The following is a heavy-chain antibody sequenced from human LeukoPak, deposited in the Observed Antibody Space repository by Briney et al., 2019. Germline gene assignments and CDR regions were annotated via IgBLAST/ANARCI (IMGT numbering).Heavy chain of an antibody. D-gene: IGHD3-3*01. CDR1: GGTFSSYA. Sequence: SVKVSCKASGGTFSSYAINWVRQAPGQGLEWMGGIIPIFGTANYAQKFQGRVTITADESTSTAYMELSSLRSEDTAVYYCARGTITIFGVVIIFYYYGMDVWGQGTTVTVSS. CDR2: IIPIFGTA. J-gene: IGHJ6*02. CDR3: ARGTITIFGVVIIFYYYGMDV. V-gene: IGHV1-69*13.